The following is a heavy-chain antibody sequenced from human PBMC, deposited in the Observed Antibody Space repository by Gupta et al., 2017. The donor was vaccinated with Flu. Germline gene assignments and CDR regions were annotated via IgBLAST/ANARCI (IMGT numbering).Heavy chain of an antibody. CDR1: GGSFSGYY. J-gene: IGHJ4*02. CDR2: INHSGST. CDR3: ARIVAARSWVFDY. Sequence: QVQLQQWVAGLLKPSATLSLTCAVYGGSFSGYYWSWIRQPPGKGLEWIGEINHSGSTNYNPSLKSRVTISVDTSKNQFSLKLSSVTAADTAVYYCARIVAARSWVFDYWGQGTLVTVTS. D-gene: IGHD6-6*01. V-gene: IGHV4-34*01.